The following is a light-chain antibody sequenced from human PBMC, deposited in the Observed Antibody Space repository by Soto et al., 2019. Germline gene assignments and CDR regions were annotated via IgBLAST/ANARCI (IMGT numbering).Light chain of an antibody. CDR2: GNN. CDR1: SSNIGAAYD. CDR3: QSYDSSLSGYV. J-gene: IGLJ1*01. Sequence: QSALTQPPSVSGAPGQRVTISCTGSSSNIGAAYDVHWYRQLPGTAPKLLIYGNNNRPSGVPDRFSGSKSGTSASLAITGLQAEDEADYYCQSYDSSLSGYVFGTGTKVTVL. V-gene: IGLV1-40*01.